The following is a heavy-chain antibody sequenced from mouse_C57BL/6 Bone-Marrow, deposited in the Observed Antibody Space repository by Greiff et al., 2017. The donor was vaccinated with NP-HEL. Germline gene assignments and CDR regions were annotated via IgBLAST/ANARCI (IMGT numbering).Heavy chain of an antibody. Sequence: QVQLKESGAELVKPGASVKISCKASGYAFSSYWMNWVKQRPGKGLEWIGQIYPEDGDTNYNGKFKGKATLTADKSSSTAYMQLSSLTSEDSAVYFCARGWDVGSGFDYWGQGTTLTVSS. J-gene: IGHJ2*01. CDR1: GYAFSSYW. V-gene: IGHV1-80*01. CDR2: IYPEDGDT. CDR3: ARGWDVGSGFDY. D-gene: IGHD4-1*01.